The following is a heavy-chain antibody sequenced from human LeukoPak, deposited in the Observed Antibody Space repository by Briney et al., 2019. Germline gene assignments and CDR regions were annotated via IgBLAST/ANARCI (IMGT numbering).Heavy chain of an antibody. V-gene: IGHV4-34*01. J-gene: IGHJ5*02. CDR3: ARGERYCSSTSCLNRYNWFDP. CDR2: INHSGST. Sequence: PSETLSLTCAVYGGSFSGYYWSWIRQPPGKGLEWIGEINHSGSTNYNPSLTSRVTISVDTSKNKSSLTLSSVPAAHTPVQYCARGERYCSSTSCLNRYNWFDPWGQGTLVTVSS. D-gene: IGHD2-2*01. CDR1: GGSFSGYY.